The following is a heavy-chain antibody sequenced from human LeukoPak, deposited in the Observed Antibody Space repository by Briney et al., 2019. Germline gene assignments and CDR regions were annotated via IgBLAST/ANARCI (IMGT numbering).Heavy chain of an antibody. Sequence: GGSLRLSCVASGFTFSSYGRHWVRQAPGKGLEWVAFIRYDGSNKYYADSVKGRFTISRDNSKNTLYLQMNSLRAEDTAVYYCAKVLWLGELSFSLDYWGQGTLVTVSS. CDR3: AKVLWLGELSFSLDY. CDR2: IRYDGSNK. CDR1: GFTFSSYG. D-gene: IGHD3-16*02. J-gene: IGHJ4*02. V-gene: IGHV3-30*02.